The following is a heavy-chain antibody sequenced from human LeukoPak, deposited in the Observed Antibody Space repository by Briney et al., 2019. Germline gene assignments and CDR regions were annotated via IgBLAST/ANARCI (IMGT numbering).Heavy chain of an antibody. CDR1: GGTFSSYA. J-gene: IGHJ4*02. Sequence: SVKVSCKASGGTFSSYAISWVRQAPGQGLEWMGRIIPIFGTAHYAQKFQGRVTITTDESTSTADMELSSLRSEDTAGYYRSRGRGTTGGGYYFDYWGQGTLVTVSS. CDR2: IIPIFGTA. V-gene: IGHV1-69*05. D-gene: IGHD1-14*01. CDR3: SRGRGTTGGGYYFDY.